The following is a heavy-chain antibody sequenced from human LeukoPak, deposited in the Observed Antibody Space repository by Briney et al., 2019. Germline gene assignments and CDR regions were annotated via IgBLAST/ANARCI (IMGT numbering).Heavy chain of an antibody. D-gene: IGHD4-17*01. CDR3: ARARGLGGVLPAVTTDDAFDI. V-gene: IGHV3-21*01. CDR2: ISSSSSYI. CDR1: GFTFSSYS. Sequence: PGGSLRLSCAASGFTFSSYSMNWVRQAPGKGLEWVSSISSSSSYIYYADSVKGRFTISRDNAKNSLYLQMNSLRAEDTAVYYCARARGLGGVLPAVTTDDAFDIWGQGTMVTVSS. J-gene: IGHJ3*02.